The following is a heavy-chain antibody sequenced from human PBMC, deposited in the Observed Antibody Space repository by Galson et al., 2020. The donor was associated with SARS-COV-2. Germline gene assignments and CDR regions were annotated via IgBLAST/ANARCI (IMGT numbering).Heavy chain of an antibody. Sequence: SETLSLTCTVSGGSISSSSYYWGWIRQPPGKGLEWIGSIYYSGSTYYNPSLKSRVTISVDTSKNQFSLKLSSVTAADTAVYYCARSKAADITPWRFDWFDPWGQGTLVTVSS. CDR2: IYYSGST. CDR1: GGSISSSSYY. J-gene: IGHJ5*02. D-gene: IGHD3-10*01. CDR3: ARSKAADITPWRFDWFDP. V-gene: IGHV4-39*01.